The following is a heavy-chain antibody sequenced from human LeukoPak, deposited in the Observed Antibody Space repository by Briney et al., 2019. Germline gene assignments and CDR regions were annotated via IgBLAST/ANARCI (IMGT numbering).Heavy chain of an antibody. J-gene: IGHJ6*02. CDR3: ARDWQYQLLYHYYYYGMDV. CDR1: GFTFSSYW. Sequence: GSLRLSCAASGFTFSSYWMHWVRQAPGKGLVWVSRINSDGSSTSYADSVKGRFTISRDNAKNTLYLQMNSLRAEDTAVYYCARDWQYQLLYHYYYYGMDVWGRGTTVTVSS. V-gene: IGHV3-74*01. CDR2: INSDGSST. D-gene: IGHD2-2*02.